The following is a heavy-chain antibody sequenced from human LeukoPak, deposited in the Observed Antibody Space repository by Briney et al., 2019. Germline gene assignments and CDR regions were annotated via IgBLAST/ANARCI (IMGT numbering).Heavy chain of an antibody. CDR1: GGSISSSTYF. D-gene: IGHD4-17*01. Sequence: SETLSPTCSVSGGSISSSTYFWGWIRQPPGKGLEFIASIHSNGNSYFNPSLKSRVTSSLDTSKNQFSLKLTSVTAADTAVYHCARLDGDRPDHWGQGTLVTVSS. CDR2: IHSNGNS. V-gene: IGHV4-39*07. CDR3: ARLDGDRPDH. J-gene: IGHJ4*02.